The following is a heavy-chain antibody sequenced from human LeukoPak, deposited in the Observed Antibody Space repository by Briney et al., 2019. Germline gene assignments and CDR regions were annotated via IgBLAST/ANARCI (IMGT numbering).Heavy chain of an antibody. Sequence: SETLSLTCTVSGGSISNYYWSWIRQSPGKEPEWIGSIYDSGSTYYNPSLKSRVTISVDTSKNQFSLKLNSVTAADTAVYYCARHYGPWGQGTLVTVSS. CDR1: GGSISNYY. V-gene: IGHV4-59*05. D-gene: IGHD3-16*01. J-gene: IGHJ5*02. CDR2: IYDSGST. CDR3: ARHYGP.